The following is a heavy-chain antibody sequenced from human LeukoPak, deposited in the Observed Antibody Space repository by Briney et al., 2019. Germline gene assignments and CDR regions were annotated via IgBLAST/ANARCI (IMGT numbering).Heavy chain of an antibody. V-gene: IGHV1-2*02. Sequence: ASVKVSCKASGYTFTGYYMHWVQQAPGQGLEWMGWINPNSGGPNYAQKFQDRVNMTRDPSISTAYIELSMLRSDDQALYYCVRAIYEDLVDYWGQGTLVTVSS. J-gene: IGHJ4*02. CDR1: GYTFTGYY. D-gene: IGHD2-21*01. CDR2: INPNSGGP. CDR3: VRAIYEDLVDY.